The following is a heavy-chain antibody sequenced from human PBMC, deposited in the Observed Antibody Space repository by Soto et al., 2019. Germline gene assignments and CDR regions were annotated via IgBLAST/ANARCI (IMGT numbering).Heavy chain of an antibody. V-gene: IGHV4-59*01. Sequence: QVLLQESGPGLVKPWETLSLTCSVSGGSIGRYSWNWIRQPPGKGLEWIGYVYYSGNTNDDPSFKSRVTISIDTSKNPVSMNRDSLTTADTALYYCVRSRDDWTQSRSFDSWGQGTLVTVST. J-gene: IGHJ5*01. CDR1: GGSIGRYS. CDR2: VYYSGNT. CDR3: VRSRDDWTQSRSFDS. D-gene: IGHD6-13*01.